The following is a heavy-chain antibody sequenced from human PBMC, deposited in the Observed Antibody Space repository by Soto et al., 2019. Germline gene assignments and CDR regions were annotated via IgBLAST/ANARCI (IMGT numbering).Heavy chain of an antibody. Sequence: QVQLVQSGAEVKKPGASVKVSCKASGYTFTMYYIHWVRQAPGQGLEWMGKINPSGGSTNYGQKFQGRVTMTRDTSTSTVYMELSSLRSEDTGVYYCNRDGGLRSIDYWGQGTLVTVSS. V-gene: IGHV1-46*03. CDR1: GYTFTMYY. CDR3: NRDGGLRSIDY. J-gene: IGHJ4*02. CDR2: INPSGGST. D-gene: IGHD5-12*01.